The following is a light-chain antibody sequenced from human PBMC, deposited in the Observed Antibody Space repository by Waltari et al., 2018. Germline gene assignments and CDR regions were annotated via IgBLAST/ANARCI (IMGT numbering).Light chain of an antibody. V-gene: IGLV2-11*02. Sequence: SALTQPRPVSGSHGQSVTISCNGTRSDVRVSQYTSWYPQRPGKAPRRILYDVTKRPSGVPHHCSGSQSGNTASLTISGRQAEDEADFYCCSDAGSYILVFGGGTKLTVL. CDR1: RSDVRVSQY. J-gene: IGLJ2*01. CDR3: CSDAGSYILV. CDR2: DVT.